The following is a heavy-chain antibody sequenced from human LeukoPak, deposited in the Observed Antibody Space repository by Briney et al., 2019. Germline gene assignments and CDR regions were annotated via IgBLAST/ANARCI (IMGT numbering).Heavy chain of an antibody. D-gene: IGHD6-13*01. V-gene: IGHV3-21*01. Sequence: GGSLRLSCAASGFTFSIYSMDWVRQAPRKGLEWVSSISSSGSYIYYADSLKGRFTISRDNAKNSLYLQMNSLRAEDTAVYYCAREDASSWDYWGQGILVTVSS. CDR3: AREDASSWDY. CDR1: GFTFSIYS. J-gene: IGHJ4*02. CDR2: ISSSGSYI.